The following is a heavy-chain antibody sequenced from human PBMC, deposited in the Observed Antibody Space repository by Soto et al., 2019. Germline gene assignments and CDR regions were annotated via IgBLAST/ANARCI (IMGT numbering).Heavy chain of an antibody. CDR3: ARDRGFNSGWYLDY. CDR2: ISFDGSNQ. D-gene: IGHD6-19*01. Sequence: QVQLVESGGGVVQPGTSLSLSCAASGFTFETYAMHWVRQAPGSGLEWVAVISFDGSNQYYVHSLKGRFTISRDNSKDTLYLQINSLRAEDTAVYYCARDRGFNSGWYLDYWGQGALVTVSS. V-gene: IGHV3-30-3*01. CDR1: GFTFETYA. J-gene: IGHJ4*02.